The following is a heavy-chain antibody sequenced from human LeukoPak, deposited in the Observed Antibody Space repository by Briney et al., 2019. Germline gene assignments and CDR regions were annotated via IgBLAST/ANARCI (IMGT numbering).Heavy chain of an antibody. J-gene: IGHJ4*02. Sequence: GGSLRLSCAASGFTFGSYGMHWVRQAPGKGLEWVTFIRSDGSNKYYADSVKGRFTISRDNSKNTLYLQMNTLIADDTAVYYCARVYSSYFDYWGQGTLVTVSS. CDR2: IRSDGSNK. V-gene: IGHV3-30*02. CDR1: GFTFGSYG. D-gene: IGHD6-19*01. CDR3: ARVYSSYFDY.